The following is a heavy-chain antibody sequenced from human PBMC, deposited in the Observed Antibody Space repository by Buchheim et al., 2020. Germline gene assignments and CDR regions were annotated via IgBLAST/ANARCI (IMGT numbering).Heavy chain of an antibody. D-gene: IGHD3-16*02. Sequence: QVQLVQSGAEAKKPGASVKVSCKASGYTFTSYDINWVRQATGQGLEWMGWMNPNSGNTGYAQKFQGRVTMTRNTSIRTVYMELSSLRSEDTAVYYCYVWGSERYSLYGLVMDVWGKGTT. CDR3: YVWGSERYSLYGLVMDV. V-gene: IGHV1-8*01. CDR2: MNPNSGNT. J-gene: IGHJ6*04. CDR1: GYTFTSYD.